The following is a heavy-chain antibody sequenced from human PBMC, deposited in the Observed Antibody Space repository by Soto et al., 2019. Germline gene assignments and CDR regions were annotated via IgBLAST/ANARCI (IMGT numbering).Heavy chain of an antibody. CDR2: IYYTGST. D-gene: IGHD3-22*01. J-gene: IGHJ4*02. CDR1: GGSISSYY. Sequence: SETLSLTCSVSGGSISSYYWSWIRQPPGKGLEWIGYIYYTGSTNSNPPLKSRVTISIDTSKNQFSLKLTSVTAADTAVYYCARDFTTENYFDYWGQGTLVTVSS. V-gene: IGHV4-59*01. CDR3: ARDFTTENYFDY.